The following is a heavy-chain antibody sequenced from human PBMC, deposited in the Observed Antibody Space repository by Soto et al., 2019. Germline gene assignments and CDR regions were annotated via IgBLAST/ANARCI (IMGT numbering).Heavy chain of an antibody. D-gene: IGHD5-12*01. V-gene: IGHV1-58*02. CDR3: AADASGYDFLPYSYMDV. J-gene: IGHJ6*03. Sequence: VNRSRKAFGFRITSSLRRRRRIAQKQRLEWIGWIVVGSGNTNYAQKFQERVTITRDMSTSTAYMELSSLRSEDTAVYYCAADASGYDFLPYSYMDVWGKGTSVSVSS. CDR1: GFRITSSL. CDR2: IVVGSGNT.